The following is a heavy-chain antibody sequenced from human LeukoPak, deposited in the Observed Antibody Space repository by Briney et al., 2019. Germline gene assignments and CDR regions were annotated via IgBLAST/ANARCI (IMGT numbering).Heavy chain of an antibody. Sequence: ASVKVSCKASGYTFTSYYMHWVRQAPGQGLEWMGIISPSGGSTSYAQKFQGRVTMTRDTSTSTVYMELSSLRSEDTAVYYCAREEFAYYSFDYWGQGTRVTVSS. CDR2: ISPSGGST. D-gene: IGHD2-21*01. CDR1: GYTFTSYY. V-gene: IGHV1-46*01. CDR3: AREEFAYYSFDY. J-gene: IGHJ4*02.